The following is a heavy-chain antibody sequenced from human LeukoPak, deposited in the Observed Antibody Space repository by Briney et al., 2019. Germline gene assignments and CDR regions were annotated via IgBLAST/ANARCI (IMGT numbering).Heavy chain of an antibody. CDR1: GYTFTSYG. CDR2: ISAYNGNT. Sequence: GASVKVSCKASGYTFTSYGISWVRQAPGQGLEWMGWISAYNGNTNYAQKLQGRVTMTTDTSTSTAYMELRSLRSDDTAVYYCARVVVPAAIIGQRWFDPWGQGTLVTVSS. CDR3: ARVVVPAAIIGQRWFDP. V-gene: IGHV1-18*01. J-gene: IGHJ5*02. D-gene: IGHD2-2*01.